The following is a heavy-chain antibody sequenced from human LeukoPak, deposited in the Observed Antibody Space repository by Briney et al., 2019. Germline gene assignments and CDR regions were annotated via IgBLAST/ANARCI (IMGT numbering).Heavy chain of an antibody. V-gene: IGHV4-34*01. CDR2: INHSGST. CDR3: ARGSIVGATPNAFDI. D-gene: IGHD1-26*01. Sequence: PSETLSLTCAVYGGSFSGYYWSWIRQPPGKGLEWIGEINHSGSTNYNPSLKSRVTISVDTSKNQFSLKLSSVTAADTAVYYCARGSIVGATPNAFDIWGQGTMVTVPS. J-gene: IGHJ3*02. CDR1: GGSFSGYY.